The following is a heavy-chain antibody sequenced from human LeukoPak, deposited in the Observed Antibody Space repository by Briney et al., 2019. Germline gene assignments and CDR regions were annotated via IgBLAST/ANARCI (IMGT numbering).Heavy chain of an antibody. Sequence: GGSLRLSCAASGFTFSNYWMHWVRQTPGKGLVWVSRINSDGSTSNYADSVKGRFTISRDNAKNTLYLRMNRLRAEDTAVYYCASETYYYGSGSYYKGQFWGQGTLVAVSS. CDR2: INSDGSTS. CDR1: GFTFSNYW. D-gene: IGHD3-10*01. CDR3: ASETYYYGSGSYYKGQF. V-gene: IGHV3-74*01. J-gene: IGHJ4*02.